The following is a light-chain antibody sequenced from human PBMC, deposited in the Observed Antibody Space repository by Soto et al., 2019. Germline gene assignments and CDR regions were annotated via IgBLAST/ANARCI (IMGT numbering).Light chain of an antibody. V-gene: IGKV1-12*01. CDR3: QQANNFPLT. J-gene: IGKJ5*01. CDR2: AAS. Sequence: DIQMTQSPSSVSASVGDRVTITCRASQGISSWLAWYQQKPGKAPKLLIYAASSLPSGVPSRFRGSGSRTYFTLSTGSLQPDDFATYYCQQANNFPLTSGKGPRLEIK. CDR1: QGISSW.